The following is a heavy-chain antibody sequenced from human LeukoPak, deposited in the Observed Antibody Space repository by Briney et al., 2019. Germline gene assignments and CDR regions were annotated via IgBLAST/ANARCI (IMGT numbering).Heavy chain of an antibody. J-gene: IGHJ3*02. Sequence: ASVKVSCKASGYTFTGYYMHWVRQAPGQGLEWMGWINPNSGGTNYAQKFQGRVTMTRDTSISTAYMELSRLRSDDTAVYYCARDYDFWSGYCAFDIWGQGTMVTVSS. CDR2: INPNSGGT. CDR1: GYTFTGYY. D-gene: IGHD3-3*01. V-gene: IGHV1-2*02. CDR3: ARDYDFWSGYCAFDI.